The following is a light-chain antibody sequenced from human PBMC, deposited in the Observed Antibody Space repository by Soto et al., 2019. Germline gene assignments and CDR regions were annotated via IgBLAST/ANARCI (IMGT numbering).Light chain of an antibody. CDR3: QQYNNWPRT. CDR2: DAS. CDR1: QDIGSA. V-gene: IGKV3-15*01. Sequence: EVVLTQSPATLSVSPWDRATLSCRASQDIGSAVAWYHQRSGQAPRLLIFDASIRVPTTPARFSGSVSGTEFTLTISSLQSEDFAVYYCQQYNNWPRTFGQGTKVDIK. J-gene: IGKJ1*01.